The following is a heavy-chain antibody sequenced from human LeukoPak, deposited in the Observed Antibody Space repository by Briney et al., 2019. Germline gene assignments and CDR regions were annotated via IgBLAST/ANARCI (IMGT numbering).Heavy chain of an antibody. J-gene: IGHJ6*02. CDR2: ISATSTFI. V-gene: IGHV3-21*01. CDR1: GFTYSSYA. CDR3: ATIPTGGLVRAGVIDV. D-gene: IGHD2-21*01. Sequence: PRGSLRLSCAASGFTYSSYAMHWVRQAPGKGLEWVSSISATSTFIKDADSVKGRFTISRDNAKNSVYLQMDSLKDEDTAVYYCATIPTGGLVRAGVIDVWGQGTTVTVSS.